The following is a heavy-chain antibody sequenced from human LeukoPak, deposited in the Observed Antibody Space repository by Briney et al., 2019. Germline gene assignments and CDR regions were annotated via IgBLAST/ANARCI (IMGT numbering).Heavy chain of an antibody. Sequence: SETLSLTCAVYGGSFSGYYWSWIRQPPGKGLEWIGEINHSGSTNYNPSLKSRVTISVDTSKNQFSLKLSSVTAADTAVYYCARDEQQLIDFDCWGQGTLVTVSS. CDR1: GGSFSGYY. D-gene: IGHD6-13*01. J-gene: IGHJ4*02. V-gene: IGHV4-34*01. CDR3: ARDEQQLIDFDC. CDR2: INHSGST.